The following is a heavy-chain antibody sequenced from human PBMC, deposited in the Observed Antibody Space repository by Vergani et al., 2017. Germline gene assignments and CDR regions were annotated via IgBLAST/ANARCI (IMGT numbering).Heavy chain of an antibody. Sequence: VQLVESGGGVVQPGRSLRLSCAASGFTFSNYGMHWVRQAPGKGLEWVSAISGSGGSTYYADSVKGRFTISRDNSKNTLYLQMNSLRAEDTAVYYCTTMPRVAPFDYWGQGTLVTVSS. D-gene: IGHD1-14*01. CDR3: TTMPRVAPFDY. J-gene: IGHJ4*02. CDR1: GFTFSNYG. V-gene: IGHV3-23*04. CDR2: ISGSGGST.